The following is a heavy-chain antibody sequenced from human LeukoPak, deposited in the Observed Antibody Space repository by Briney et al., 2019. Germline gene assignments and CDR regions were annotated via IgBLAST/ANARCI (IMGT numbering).Heavy chain of an antibody. J-gene: IGHJ4*02. D-gene: IGHD5-18*01. CDR2: IWYDGSYK. V-gene: IGHV3-33*06. CDR1: GFTFSGYA. Sequence: GGSLRLSCAASGFTFSGYAMHWVRQAPGKGLEWVAIIWYDGSYKYYADSVKGRFTISRDNSKNTVYLQMNSLISEDTAVYYCAKDHHTGGFESDYWAREPWSPSPQ. CDR3: AKDHHTGGFESDY.